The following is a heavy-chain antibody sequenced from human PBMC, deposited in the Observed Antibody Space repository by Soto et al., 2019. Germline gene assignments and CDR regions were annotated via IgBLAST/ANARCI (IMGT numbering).Heavy chain of an antibody. CDR3: ARDNGDYENWFDP. V-gene: IGHV4-59*01. Sequence: SETLSLTCTVSGGSISSYYWSWIRQPPGKGLEWIGYIYYSGSTNYNPSLKSRVTISVDTSKNQFSLKLSSVTAADTAVYYCARDNGDYENWFDPWGQGTLVTVSS. CDR1: GGSISSYY. D-gene: IGHD4-17*01. CDR2: IYYSGST. J-gene: IGHJ5*02.